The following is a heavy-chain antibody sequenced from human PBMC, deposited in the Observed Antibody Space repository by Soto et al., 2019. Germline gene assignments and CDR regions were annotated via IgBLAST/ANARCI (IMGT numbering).Heavy chain of an antibody. D-gene: IGHD3-3*01. J-gene: IGHJ4*02. CDR3: AKVDNVGAIFGVVIPDIDY. V-gene: IGHV3-30*18. Sequence: GESLKISFAASGFTFSSYGMHWVRQAPGKGLEWVAVISYDGSNKYYADSVKGRFTISRDNSKNTLYLQMNSLRAEDTAVYYCAKVDNVGAIFGVVIPDIDYWGQGTLVTVSS. CDR1: GFTFSSYG. CDR2: ISYDGSNK.